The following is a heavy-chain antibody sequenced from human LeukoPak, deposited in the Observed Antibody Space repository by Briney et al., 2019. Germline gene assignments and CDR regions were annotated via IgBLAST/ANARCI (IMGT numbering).Heavy chain of an antibody. V-gene: IGHV3-23*01. J-gene: IGHJ4*02. CDR3: AFSFWSGYYPFDY. CDR2: ISGSGGST. D-gene: IGHD3-3*01. CDR1: GFIFSSYA. Sequence: GGSLRLSCAASGFIFSSYAMSWVRQAPGKGLEWVSAISGSGGSTYYADSVKGRFTISRDNSKNTLFLQMSSLRAEDTAVYYCAFSFWSGYYPFDYWGQGTLVTVSS.